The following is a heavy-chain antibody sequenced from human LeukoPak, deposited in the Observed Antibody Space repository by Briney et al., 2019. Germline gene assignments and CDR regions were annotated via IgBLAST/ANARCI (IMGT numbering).Heavy chain of an antibody. CDR3: ARSSFYSSSWYFDY. D-gene: IGHD6-13*01. Sequence: PSETLSLTCTVSGGSISSGSYYWSWVRQPPGKGLEWIGYIYYSGSTYYNPSLKSRVAISVDTSKNQFSLNLSSVTAADTAVYYCARSSFYSSSWYFDYWGQGTLVTVS. J-gene: IGHJ4*02. CDR2: IYYSGST. CDR1: GGSISSGSYY. V-gene: IGHV4-30-4*08.